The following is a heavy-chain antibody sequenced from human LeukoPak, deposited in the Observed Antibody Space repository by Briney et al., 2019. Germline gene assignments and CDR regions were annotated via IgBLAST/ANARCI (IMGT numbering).Heavy chain of an antibody. CDR3: ATSYYDYDRWDY. V-gene: IGHV4-59*01. D-gene: IGHD3-16*01. Sequence: SETLSLTCTVSGDSISSYYWSWTRQPPGKGLEWIGYIYYSGSTNYNPSLKSRVTIFVDTSENQFSLVVSSVTAADTAVYYCATSYYDYDRWDYWGQGALVTVSS. CDR1: GDSISSYY. J-gene: IGHJ4*02. CDR2: IYYSGST.